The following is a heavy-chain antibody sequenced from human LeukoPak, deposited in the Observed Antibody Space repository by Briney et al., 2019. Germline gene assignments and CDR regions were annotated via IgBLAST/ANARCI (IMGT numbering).Heavy chain of an antibody. CDR2: MSPNSGDT. J-gene: IGHJ4*02. CDR1: GYTFTTHD. Sequence: ASVKVSCKASGYTFTTHDINWVRQATGQGLEWLGWMSPNSGDTGYAQKFQGRVTMTSDSSISTAYMELSSLRSEDTAVYYCAREGYSAEYDYWGQGTLVTVSS. CDR3: AREGYSAEYDY. D-gene: IGHD1-26*01. V-gene: IGHV1-8*01.